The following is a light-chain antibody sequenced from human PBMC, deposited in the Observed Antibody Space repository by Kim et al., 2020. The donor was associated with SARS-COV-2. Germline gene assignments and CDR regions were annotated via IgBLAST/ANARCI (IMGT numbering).Light chain of an antibody. CDR3: AAWDDSLSGWV. Sequence: GQRVTISCSGRSSNIGSNYVYWYQQRPGTAPNLLIYRNNQRPSGVPDRFSGSKSGTSASLAISGLRSEDEADYYCAAWDDSLSGWVFGGGTQLTVL. CDR2: RNN. V-gene: IGLV1-47*01. J-gene: IGLJ3*02. CDR1: SSNIGSNY.